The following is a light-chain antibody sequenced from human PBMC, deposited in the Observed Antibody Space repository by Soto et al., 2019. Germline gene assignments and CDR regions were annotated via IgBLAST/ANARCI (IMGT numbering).Light chain of an antibody. CDR3: QAWDSSTAV. V-gene: IGLV3-1*01. J-gene: IGLJ7*01. CDR2: QDN. CDR1: KLGHKY. Sequence: SYELTQPPSVSVSPGQTASITCSGDKLGHKYACWYQQKPGQSPVLVIYQDNKRPSGIPERFSGSNSGNTATLTISGTQAMDEADYYCQAWDSSTAVFGGGTQLTV.